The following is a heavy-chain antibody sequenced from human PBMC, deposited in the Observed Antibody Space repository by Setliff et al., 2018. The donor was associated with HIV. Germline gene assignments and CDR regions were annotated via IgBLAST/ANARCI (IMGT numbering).Heavy chain of an antibody. V-gene: IGHV1-69*05. CDR2: IIPIFGTA. Sequence: SVKVSCKASGYTFTRYDINWVRQAPGQGLEWMGGIIPIFGTANYAQKFQGRVTITTDESTSTAYMELSSLRSEDTAVYYCARGYGAFDIWGQGTMVTVSS. CDR3: ARGYGAFDI. CDR1: GYTFTRYD. D-gene: IGHD4-17*01. J-gene: IGHJ3*02.